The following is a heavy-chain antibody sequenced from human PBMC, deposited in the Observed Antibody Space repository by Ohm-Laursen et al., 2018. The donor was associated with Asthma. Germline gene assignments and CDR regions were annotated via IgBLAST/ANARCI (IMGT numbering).Heavy chain of an antibody. CDR3: ARDVMEWYLPAFDL. CDR1: GFTFRSYA. D-gene: IGHD3-3*01. J-gene: IGHJ4*02. CDR2: GGSYYDGGLK. V-gene: IGHV3-30-3*01. Sequence: SLRLSCSASGFTFRSYAMHWVRQAPGKGLEWVAVGGSYYDGGLKYYADSVNGRFTVSRDDSKNTLYLQMNSLRPDDTAVYYCARDVMEWYLPAFDLWGQGTLVTVSS.